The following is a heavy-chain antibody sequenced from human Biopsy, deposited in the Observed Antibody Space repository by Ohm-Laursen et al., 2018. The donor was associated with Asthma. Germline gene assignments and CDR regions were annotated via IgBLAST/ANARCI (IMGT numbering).Heavy chain of an antibody. V-gene: IGHV3-30-3*01. D-gene: IGHD3-16*02. Sequence: SLSLSCAASGFTFSSYAMHWVRQAPGKGLEWVAVISYDGSNKYYADSVKGRFTISRDNSKNTLYLQMNSLRAEDTAVYYCARDLHPTNHLGELSEGFDYWGQGTLVTVSS. CDR1: GFTFSSYA. CDR2: ISYDGSNK. CDR3: ARDLHPTNHLGELSEGFDY. J-gene: IGHJ4*02.